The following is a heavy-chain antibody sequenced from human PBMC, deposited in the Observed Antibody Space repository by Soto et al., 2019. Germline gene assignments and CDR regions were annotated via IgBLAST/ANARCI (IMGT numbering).Heavy chain of an antibody. CDR1: RYAINSSS. CDR3: ARGVVGPLHWFDP. D-gene: IGHD3-3*01. V-gene: IGHV1-3*01. Sequence: ASVNVSCKASRYAINSSSMHSGRQAPGQGLEWMGWINAGNGNTKYSQKFQGRVTITRDTSASTAYMELSSLRSEDTAVYYCARGVVGPLHWFDPWGQGTLVTVSS. CDR2: INAGNGNT. J-gene: IGHJ5*02.